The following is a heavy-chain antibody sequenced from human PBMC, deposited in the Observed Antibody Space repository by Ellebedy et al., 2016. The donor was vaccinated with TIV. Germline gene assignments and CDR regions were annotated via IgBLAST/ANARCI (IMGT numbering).Heavy chain of an antibody. V-gene: IGHV4-34*01. Sequence: MPSETLSLTCAVYGASFSDYFWSWIRQSPGKGLEWIGEIHHSGTTNYNPSLKSRVTISGDTSKNQLSLKLSSVTAADTAMYYCAKNNWFDPWGQGTLVTVSS. CDR1: GASFSDYF. CDR3: AKNNWFDP. J-gene: IGHJ5*02. CDR2: IHHSGTT.